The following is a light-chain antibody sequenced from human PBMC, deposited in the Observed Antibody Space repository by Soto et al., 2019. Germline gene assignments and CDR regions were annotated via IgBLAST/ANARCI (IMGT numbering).Light chain of an antibody. CDR3: QQFGSSSWT. Sequence: ESVLTQSPGTLSLSPGEKATLSCRASQSVSSSYLAWYQQKPGQAPRLLIYGASSRATGIPDRFSGSGSGTDFTLTVSRLEPEDFAVYYCQQFGSSSWTFGQGTTVEIK. J-gene: IGKJ1*01. V-gene: IGKV3-20*01. CDR1: QSVSSSY. CDR2: GAS.